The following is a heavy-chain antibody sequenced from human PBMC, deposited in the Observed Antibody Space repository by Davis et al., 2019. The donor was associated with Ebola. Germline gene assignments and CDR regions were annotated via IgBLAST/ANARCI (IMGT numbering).Heavy chain of an antibody. CDR3: ASTRYSGSYLLYDY. Sequence: GGSLRLSCAASGFTFSSYWMSWVRQAPGKGLEWVANIKQDGSEKYYVDSVKGRFTISRDNAKNSLYLQMNSLRAEDTAVYYCASTRYSGSYLLYDYWGQGTLVTVSS. D-gene: IGHD1-26*01. V-gene: IGHV3-7*03. CDR1: GFTFSSYW. CDR2: IKQDGSEK. J-gene: IGHJ4*02.